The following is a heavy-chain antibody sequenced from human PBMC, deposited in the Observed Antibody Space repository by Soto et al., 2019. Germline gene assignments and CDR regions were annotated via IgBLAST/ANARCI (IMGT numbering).Heavy chain of an antibody. Sequence: GGSLRLSCAASGFTFSSYAMSWVRQAPGKGLEWVSAISGSGGSTYYADSVKGRFTISRDNSKNTLYLQMNSLRAEDTAVYYCAKGYDILTGQHNWFDPWGQGTLVTVSS. D-gene: IGHD3-9*01. J-gene: IGHJ5*02. V-gene: IGHV3-23*01. CDR3: AKGYDILTGQHNWFDP. CDR2: ISGSGGST. CDR1: GFTFSSYA.